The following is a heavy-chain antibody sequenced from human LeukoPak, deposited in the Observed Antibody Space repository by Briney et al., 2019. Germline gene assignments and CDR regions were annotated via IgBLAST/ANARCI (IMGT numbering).Heavy chain of an antibody. CDR3: ARVIGYCSSTSCYWFDP. CDR2: IYHSGST. J-gene: IGHJ5*02. Sequence: SETLSLTCAVSGYSISSGYYWGWIRQPPGKGLEWIGIIYHSGSTYYNPSLKSRVTISVDTSKNQFSLKLSSVTAADTAVYYCARVIGYCSSTSCYWFDPWGQGTLVTVSS. CDR1: GYSISSGYY. D-gene: IGHD2-2*01. V-gene: IGHV4-38-2*01.